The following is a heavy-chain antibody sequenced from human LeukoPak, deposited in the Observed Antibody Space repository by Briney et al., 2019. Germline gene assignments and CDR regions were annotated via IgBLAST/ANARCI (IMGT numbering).Heavy chain of an antibody. CDR2: IGTAGDT. CDR3: ARGTVALGAFDI. J-gene: IGHJ3*02. V-gene: IGHV3-13*01. Sequence: AGGSLRLSCAASGFTFSSYDMHWVRQATGKGLEWVSAIGTAGDTYYPGSVKGRFTISRENAKNSLYLQMNSLRAGDTAVYYCARGTVALGAFDIWGQGTMVTVSS. D-gene: IGHD4-23*01. CDR1: GFTFSSYD.